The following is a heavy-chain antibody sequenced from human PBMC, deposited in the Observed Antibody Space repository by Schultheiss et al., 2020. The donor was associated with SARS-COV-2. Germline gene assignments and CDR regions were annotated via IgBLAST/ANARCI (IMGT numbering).Heavy chain of an antibody. V-gene: IGHV3-30*04. CDR1: GFTFSSYA. Sequence: GESLKISCAASGFTFSSYAMHWVRQAPGKGLEWVAVISYDGSNKYYADSVKGRFTISRDNSKNTLYLQMNSLRAEDTAVYYCARDSGVTSYYDNDAFDIWGKGTMVTVSS. J-gene: IGHJ3*02. CDR3: ARDSGVTSYYDNDAFDI. D-gene: IGHD3-22*01. CDR2: ISYDGSNK.